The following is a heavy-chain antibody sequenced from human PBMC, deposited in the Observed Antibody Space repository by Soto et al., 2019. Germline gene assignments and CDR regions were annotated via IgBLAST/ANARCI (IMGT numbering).Heavy chain of an antibody. CDR1: GSALTELS. CDR3: TRGNWFDP. Sequence: QVRLIQSGTEVKKSGASVKVSCRLSGSALTELSLHWVRQAPGKGLEWMGCSDREDGETFYAQKFKGRLTMTEDTSTNTAYMELRSLGSEDTAVYYCTRGNWFDPWCQGTLVAVSS. V-gene: IGHV1-24*01. CDR2: SDREDGET. J-gene: IGHJ5*02.